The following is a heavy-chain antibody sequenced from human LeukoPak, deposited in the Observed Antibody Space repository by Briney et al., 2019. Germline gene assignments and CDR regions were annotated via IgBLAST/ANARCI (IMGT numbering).Heavy chain of an antibody. V-gene: IGHV5-51*01. Sequence: GESLKISCKGSGYSFTNYWIGWVRQMPGKGLEWMGIIYPRDSDTRYGPSFQGQVTMSVDRSINTAYLQWSSLKASDTAMYYCARRGVVVASIGGEAFDIWGQGTMVTVSS. J-gene: IGHJ3*02. D-gene: IGHD2-21*01. CDR1: GYSFTNYW. CDR3: ARRGVVVASIGGEAFDI. CDR2: IYPRDSDT.